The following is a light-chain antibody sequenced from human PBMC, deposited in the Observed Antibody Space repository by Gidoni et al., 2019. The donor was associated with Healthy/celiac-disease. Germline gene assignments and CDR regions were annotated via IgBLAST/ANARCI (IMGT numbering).Light chain of an antibody. V-gene: IGLV2-14*01. CDR1: SSDVGGYNY. CDR2: EVS. CDR3: SSYTSSSTYV. J-gene: IGLJ1*01. Sequence: QAALTQPASVSGSPGQSITISCTGTSSDVGGYNYVSWYQQHPGTAPKRMISEVSNRPSGVSNRFSGSKSGNTASLTISGLQAEDEADYSCSSYTSSSTYVFGTGTKVTVL.